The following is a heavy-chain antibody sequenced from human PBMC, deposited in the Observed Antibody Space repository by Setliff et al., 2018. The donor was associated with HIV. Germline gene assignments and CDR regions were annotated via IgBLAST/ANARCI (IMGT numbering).Heavy chain of an antibody. CDR2: IYYNRIT. Sequence: PSETLSLTCTVSGGSISRFPYYWTWIRHHPERGLEWIGYIYYNRITYYSPSLRSRVTISIDTSRNEFSLKLSSVTAADTATYYCARGGITTMVRGVTYPYPLYYFDSWGQGTLVTVSS. V-gene: IGHV4-31*03. D-gene: IGHD3-10*01. J-gene: IGHJ4*02. CDR1: GGSISRFPYY. CDR3: ARGGITTMVRGVTYPYPLYYFDS.